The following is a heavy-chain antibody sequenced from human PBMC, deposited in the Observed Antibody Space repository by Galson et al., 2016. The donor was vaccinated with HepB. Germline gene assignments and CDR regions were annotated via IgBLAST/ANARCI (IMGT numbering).Heavy chain of an antibody. CDR3: SRGVPYLGVSSHHDNDRGASGTDD. D-gene: IGHD3-10*01. V-gene: IGHV4-34*01. Sequence: SETLSLTCSVQNGSFSSYFWTWIRQPPGKGLEWIGEISQSGNPHYNPSLKSRVTISIDTSKKQFSLKMTSMTAADTALYYCSRGVPYLGVSSHHDNDRGASGTDDWGQAILVTVSS. CDR1: NGSFSSYF. CDR2: ISQSGNP. J-gene: IGHJ4*02.